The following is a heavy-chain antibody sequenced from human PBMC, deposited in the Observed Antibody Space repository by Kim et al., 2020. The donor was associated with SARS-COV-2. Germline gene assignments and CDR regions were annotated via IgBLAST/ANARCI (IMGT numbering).Heavy chain of an antibody. Sequence: GGSLRLSCLASGFTFNIYAMHWVRQPPGKGLQSVALISNHGSDRSYVDSVKGRFTISRDNSKHTLYLQMNSLRPEDTAVYYCAAIHSGTFAFDIWGQGTLVTVSS. V-gene: IGHV3-30*03. CDR1: GFTFNIYA. D-gene: IGHD1-26*01. J-gene: IGHJ3*02. CDR2: ISNHGSDR. CDR3: AAIHSGTFAFDI.